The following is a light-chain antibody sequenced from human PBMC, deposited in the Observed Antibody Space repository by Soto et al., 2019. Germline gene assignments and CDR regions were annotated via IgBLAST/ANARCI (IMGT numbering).Light chain of an antibody. V-gene: IGKV3-20*01. CDR3: QQCGPSLRYT. Sequence: EVVLTQSPDTLSLSPGETATLSCRASQAVTGNYLAWYQQKPGQAPRLLIYGTSKRATGIPDRFSGSGSGTDFTLTISRLEPEEFAVYYCQQCGPSLRYTFGQGTKLEIK. J-gene: IGKJ2*01. CDR2: GTS. CDR1: QAVTGNY.